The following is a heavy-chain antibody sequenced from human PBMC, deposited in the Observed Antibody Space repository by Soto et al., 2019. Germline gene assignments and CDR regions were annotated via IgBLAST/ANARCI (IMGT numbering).Heavy chain of an antibody. Sequence: QITLKESGPTLVKPTQTLTLTCTFSGFSLSTSGVGVGWIRQPPGKALEWLALIYWDDDKRYSSSLNSRLTINKDTAKNQVVLTITNMDPVDTATYYCAHSRPPRLLDYCGQGTLVTVSS. CDR2: IYWDDDK. CDR3: AHSRPPRLLDY. J-gene: IGHJ4*02. D-gene: IGHD6-6*01. V-gene: IGHV2-5*02. CDR1: GFSLSTSGVG.